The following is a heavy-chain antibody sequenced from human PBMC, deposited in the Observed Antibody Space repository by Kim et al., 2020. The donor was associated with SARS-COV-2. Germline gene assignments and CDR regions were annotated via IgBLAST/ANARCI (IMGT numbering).Heavy chain of an antibody. D-gene: IGHD6-19*01. Sequence: ASVKVSCKASGYTFTGYYMHWVRQAPGQGLEWMGRINPNSGGTNYAQKFQGRVTMTRDTSISTAYMELSRLRSDDTAVYYCANTRGGVAGAFDPWGQGTLVTVSS. V-gene: IGHV1-2*06. CDR1: GYTFTGYY. CDR2: INPNSGGT. CDR3: ANTRGGVAGAFDP. J-gene: IGHJ5*02.